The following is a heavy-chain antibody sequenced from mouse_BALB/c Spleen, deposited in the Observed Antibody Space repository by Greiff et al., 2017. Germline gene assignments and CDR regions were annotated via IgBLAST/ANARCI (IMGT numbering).Heavy chain of an antibody. CDR3: ARGSYGSSPLFAY. CDR2: ISYSGST. Sequence: ESGPGLVKPSQSLSLTCTVTGYSITSDYAWNWIRQFPGNKLEWMGYISYSGSTSYNPSLKSRISITRDTSKNQFFLQLNSVTTEDTATYYCARGSYGSSPLFAYWGQGTLVTVSA. D-gene: IGHD1-1*01. V-gene: IGHV3-2*02. CDR1: GYSITSDYA. J-gene: IGHJ3*01.